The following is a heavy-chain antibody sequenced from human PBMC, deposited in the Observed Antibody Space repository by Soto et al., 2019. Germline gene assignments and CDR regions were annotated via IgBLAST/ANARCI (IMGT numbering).Heavy chain of an antibody. CDR1: GLSLTQYA. J-gene: IGHJ4*02. CDR3: SDWRAGGPVNLDH. V-gene: IGHV3-23*05. CDR2: IDVLNGA. Sequence: LRLSCVVSGLSLTQYAIDWVRQAPGKGLGGISTIDVLNGAWYSDSVRGRLAISRDVSRNTVYLQMGSLRVEDTAIYFCSDWRAGGPVNLDHWGPGTVVTVSS. D-gene: IGHD2-15*01.